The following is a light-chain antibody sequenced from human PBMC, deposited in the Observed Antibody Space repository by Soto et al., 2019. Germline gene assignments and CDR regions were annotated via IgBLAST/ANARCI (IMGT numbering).Light chain of an antibody. Sequence: EVVLTQSPATLSLSPGERATLSCRASQSVRTYLAWYQQKPGQAPRLLIHDVSDRATGIPARFSGSGSGTDFTLTISRLEPEDFAVYYCQQYGGSVQTFGQGTKVEIK. J-gene: IGKJ1*01. CDR1: QSVRTY. V-gene: IGKV3-11*01. CDR3: QQYGGSVQT. CDR2: DVS.